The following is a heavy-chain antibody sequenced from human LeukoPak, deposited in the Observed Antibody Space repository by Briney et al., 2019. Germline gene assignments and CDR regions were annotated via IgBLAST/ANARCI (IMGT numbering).Heavy chain of an antibody. CDR1: GFTFSGYE. CDR3: ARDYSSSIGFDY. J-gene: IGHJ4*02. CDR2: ISSSSNTI. Sequence: PGGSQRLSCAASGFTFSGYEMNWARQTPGKGLEWISYISSSSNTIYYADSVKGRFTISRDNAKNSLYLQMNSLRAEDTAVYYCARDYSSSIGFDYWGLGTLVTVSS. V-gene: IGHV3-48*03. D-gene: IGHD6-6*01.